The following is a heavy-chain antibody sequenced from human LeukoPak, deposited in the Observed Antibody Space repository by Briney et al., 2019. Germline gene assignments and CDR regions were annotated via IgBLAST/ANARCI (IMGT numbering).Heavy chain of an antibody. CDR2: ISGSGGGT. Sequence: GGSLRLSCAASGFTFSSYAMSWVRQAPGKGLEWASAISGSGGGTYYADSVKGRFTISRDNSKNTLYLQMNSLRAEDTAVYYCAKVPLDASSGWYYFDYWGQGTLVTVSS. D-gene: IGHD6-19*01. J-gene: IGHJ4*02. CDR1: GFTFSSYA. CDR3: AKVPLDASSGWYYFDY. V-gene: IGHV3-23*01.